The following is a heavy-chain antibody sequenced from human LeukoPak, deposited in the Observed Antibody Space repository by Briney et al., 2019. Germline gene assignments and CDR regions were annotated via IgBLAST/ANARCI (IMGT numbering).Heavy chain of an antibody. CDR2: ISGSGGST. V-gene: IGHV3-23*01. CDR1: GFTFSSYA. CDR3: AKTKGDGYYDYIWGSYRYYYFDY. Sequence: PGGSLRLSCAASGFTFSSYAMRWVRQAPGKGLEWVSAISGSGGSTYYADSVKGLFTISRDNSKNTLYLQMNSLRAEDTAVYYCAKTKGDGYYDYIWGSYRYYYFDYWGQGTLVTVSS. J-gene: IGHJ4*02. D-gene: IGHD3-16*02.